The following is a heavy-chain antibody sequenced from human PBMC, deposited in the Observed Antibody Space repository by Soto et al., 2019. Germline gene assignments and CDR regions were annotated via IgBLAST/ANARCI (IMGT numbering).Heavy chain of an antibody. CDR1: GFTFSSYA. CDR2: ISYDGSNK. J-gene: IGHJ4*02. V-gene: IGHV3-30-3*01. D-gene: IGHD1-1*01. Sequence: PGGSLRLSCAASGFTFSSYAMYWVRQAPGKGLEWVAVISYDGSNKYYADSVKGRFTISRDNSKNTLYLQMNSLRAEDTAVYYCARDSEPGSTRFFRYFDYWGQGTLVTVSS. CDR3: ARDSEPGSTRFFRYFDY.